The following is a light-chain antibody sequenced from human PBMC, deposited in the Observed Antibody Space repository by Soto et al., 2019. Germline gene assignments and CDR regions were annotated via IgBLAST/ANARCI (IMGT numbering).Light chain of an antibody. Sequence: QSARTQPPSASVSPGQSVTISCTGTKSDIGVYDFVSWYQHHPGKAPRLIIYEVVQRPSGVPDRFSGSKSGNTASLTVSGLQAADEADYFCKSYAGSNTYVFGSGTKV. CDR1: KSDIGVYDF. V-gene: IGLV2-8*01. J-gene: IGLJ1*01. CDR3: KSYAGSNTYV. CDR2: EVV.